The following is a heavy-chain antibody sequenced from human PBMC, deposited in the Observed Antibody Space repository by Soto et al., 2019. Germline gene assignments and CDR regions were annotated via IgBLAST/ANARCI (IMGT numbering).Heavy chain of an antibody. J-gene: IGHJ4*02. Sequence: GGSLRLSCAASEFIFSNFVMHWVRQAPGKGLEWVAVISYDGSNKYYADSVKGRFTISRDNSKNTLYLQMNSLRAEDTAVYYCAKSRRGYYYPCDYWGQGTLVTVSS. CDR3: AKSRRGYYYPCDY. CDR2: ISYDGSNK. D-gene: IGHD3-22*01. CDR1: EFIFSNFV. V-gene: IGHV3-30*18.